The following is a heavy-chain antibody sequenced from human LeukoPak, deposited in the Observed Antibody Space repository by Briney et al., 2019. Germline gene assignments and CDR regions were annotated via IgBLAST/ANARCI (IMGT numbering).Heavy chain of an antibody. CDR1: GGSISSGSYY. J-gene: IGHJ1*01. CDR3: ARGSYSSSWYSLYLQH. V-gene: IGHV4-61*02. D-gene: IGHD6-13*01. Sequence: SETLSLTCTVSGGSISSGSYYWSWIRQPAGKGLEWIGRIYTSGSTNYNPSLKSRVTISVDTSKNQFSLKLSSVTAADTAVYYCARGSYSSSWYSLYLQHWGQGTLVTVSS. CDR2: IYTSGST.